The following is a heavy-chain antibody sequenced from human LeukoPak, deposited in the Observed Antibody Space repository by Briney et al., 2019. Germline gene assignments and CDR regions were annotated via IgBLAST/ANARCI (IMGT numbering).Heavy chain of an antibody. CDR2: IYYSGST. CDR1: GGFISSSSYY. D-gene: IGHD3-16*01. CDR3: ARKRGYYFDY. V-gene: IGHV4-39*01. J-gene: IGHJ4*02. Sequence: PSETLSLTCTVSGGFISSSSYYRDWIRQPPGKGLEWIGSIYYSGSTNYNPSLKSRVAISVDTSKNQFSLKLSSVTAADTAVFYCARKRGYYFDYWGQGTLVTVSS.